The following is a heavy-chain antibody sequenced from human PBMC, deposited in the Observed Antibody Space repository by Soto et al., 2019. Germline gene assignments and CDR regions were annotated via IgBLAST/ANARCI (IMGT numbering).Heavy chain of an antibody. D-gene: IGHD2-2*01. CDR2: ISSSSSYI. J-gene: IGHJ4*02. CDR1: GFTFSSDS. Sequence: SGGSLRLSCAASGFTFSSDSMNCVRQAPGKGLEWVSSISSSSSYIYYADSVKGRFTISRDNAKNSLYLQMNSLRAEDTAAYYCARGSRLPAAGSHYCGKRILLTLS. CDR3: ARGSRLPAAGSHY. V-gene: IGHV3-21*01.